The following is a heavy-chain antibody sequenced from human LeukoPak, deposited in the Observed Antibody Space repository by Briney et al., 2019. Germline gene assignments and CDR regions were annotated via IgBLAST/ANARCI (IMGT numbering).Heavy chain of an antibody. CDR2: ISSSSSYI. V-gene: IGHV3-21*01. J-gene: IGHJ4*02. CDR3: ARGYYDILTGYSPDFDY. CDR1: GFTFSSYS. Sequence: GGSLRRSCAASGFTFSSYSMNWVRQAPGKGLEWVSSISSSSSYIYYADSVKGRFTISRDNAKNSLYLQMNSLRAEDTAVYYCARGYYDILTGYSPDFDYWGQGTLVTVSS. D-gene: IGHD3-9*01.